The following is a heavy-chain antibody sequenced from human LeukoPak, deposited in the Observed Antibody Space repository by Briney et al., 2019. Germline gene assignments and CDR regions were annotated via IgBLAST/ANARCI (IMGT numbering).Heavy chain of an antibody. J-gene: IGHJ6*02. CDR2: IYHSGST. D-gene: IGHD3-16*01. V-gene: IGHV4-30-2*01. CDR1: GGSISSGGYS. CDR3: ARDAVTRLGGDYYYYGMDV. Sequence: SETLSLTCAVSGGSISSGGYSWSWIRQPPGKGLEWIGYIYHSGSTYYNPSLKSRVTISVDRSKNQFSLKLSSVTAADTAVYYCARDAVTRLGGDYYYYGMDVWGQGTTVTVSS.